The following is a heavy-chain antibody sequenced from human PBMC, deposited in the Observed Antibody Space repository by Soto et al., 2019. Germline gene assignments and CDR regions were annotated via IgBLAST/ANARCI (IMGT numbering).Heavy chain of an antibody. CDR2: IRSSSSYI. D-gene: IGHD6-13*01. V-gene: IGHV3-21*01. Sequence: EVQLVESGGGLVKPGGSLRLSCAASGFTFSSYSMNWVRQAPGKGLEWVSSIRSSSSYIYYADSVKGRFTISRDNAKSSLYLQMNSMRAEYTAVYYCARTWAQQLVRGAFDIWGNGTMVTFSA. CDR1: GFTFSSYS. J-gene: IGHJ3*02. CDR3: ARTWAQQLVRGAFDI.